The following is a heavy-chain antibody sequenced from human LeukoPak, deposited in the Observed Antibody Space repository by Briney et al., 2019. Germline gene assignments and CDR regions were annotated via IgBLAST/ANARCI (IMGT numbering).Heavy chain of an antibody. CDR3: ARDTRGRNYNAFDI. CDR2: IYSGGST. CDR1: GFTVSSNY. D-gene: IGHD1-20*01. Sequence: GGSLRLSCAASGFTVSSNYMSWVRQAPGKGLEWVSVIYSGGSTYYADSVKGRFIISRDNSKNTLYLQMNSLRAEDTAVYYCARDTRGRNYNAFDIWGQGTMVTVSS. V-gene: IGHV3-66*01. J-gene: IGHJ3*02.